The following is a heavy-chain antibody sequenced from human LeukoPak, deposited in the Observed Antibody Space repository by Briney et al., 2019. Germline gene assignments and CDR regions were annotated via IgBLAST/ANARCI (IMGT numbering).Heavy chain of an antibody. V-gene: IGHV3-30*18. D-gene: IGHD1-1*01. Sequence: SXAASGFTFGSFGMHWVRQAPGRGLEWVSIISYDGSDKYYADSVKGRFTISRDNSKSTLYLQMNSLKPEDTALYYCAKGPAGTSPRAEYWGQGTLVSVSS. CDR3: AKGPAGTSPRAEY. CDR2: ISYDGSDK. CDR1: GFTFGSFG. J-gene: IGHJ4*02.